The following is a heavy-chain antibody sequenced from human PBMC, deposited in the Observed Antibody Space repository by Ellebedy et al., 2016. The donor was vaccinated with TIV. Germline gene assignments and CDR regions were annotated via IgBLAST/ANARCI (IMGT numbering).Heavy chain of an antibody. Sequence: ASVKVSCKASGGTFSRYAINWVRQAPGQGLEWMGGIIPIFGTAYYARKFRGRVTITADKYPNTVYMELSSLRSDDTAVYYCAGKVVRGVITTLDHWGQGALVTVSS. CDR3: AGKVVRGVITTLDH. V-gene: IGHV1-69*06. CDR1: GGTFSRYA. D-gene: IGHD3-10*01. J-gene: IGHJ4*02. CDR2: IIPIFGTA.